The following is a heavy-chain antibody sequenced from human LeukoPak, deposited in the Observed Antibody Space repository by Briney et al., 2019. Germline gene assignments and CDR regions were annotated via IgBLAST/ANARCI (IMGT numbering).Heavy chain of an antibody. CDR1: VYTFTSYG. J-gene: IGHJ4*02. CDR3: ARDPTVTSPFDY. D-gene: IGHD4-11*01. CDR2: ISAYNGNT. V-gene: IGHV1-18*01. Sequence: ASVKVSCKASVYTFTSYGISWVRQAPGQGLEWMGWISAYNGNTNYAQELQGRVTMTTDTSTSTAYMELRSLRSDDTAVYYCARDPTVTSPFDYWGQGTLVTVSS.